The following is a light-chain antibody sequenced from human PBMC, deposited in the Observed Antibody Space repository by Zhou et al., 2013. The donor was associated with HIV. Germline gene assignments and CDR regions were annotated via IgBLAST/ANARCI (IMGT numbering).Light chain of an antibody. Sequence: DIQMTQSPSSLSASVGDRVIITCRASQEISSSLAWYQQKPGKAPKLLLYSAFVLESGVPSRFSGSGSGTDYTLTISSLQPEDFATYYCQQSYSTPPTFGQGTKVE. CDR2: SAF. CDR3: QQSYSTPPT. V-gene: IGKV1-NL1*01. CDR1: QEISSS. J-gene: IGKJ1*01.